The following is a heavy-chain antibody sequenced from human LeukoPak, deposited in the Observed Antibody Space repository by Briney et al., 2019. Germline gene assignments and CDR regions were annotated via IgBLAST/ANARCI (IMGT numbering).Heavy chain of an antibody. CDR1: GGSISSSNW. D-gene: IGHD2-21*02. V-gene: IGHV4-4*02. CDR3: ARAYCDGGDCYHSRGWFDT. J-gene: IGHJ5*02. Sequence: SETLSLTCAVSGGSISSSNWWSWVRQPPGKGLEWIGEIYHSGSTNYNPSLKSRVTISVDKSKNQFSLKLSSVTAADTAVYYCARAYCDGGDCYHSRGWFDTWGQGTLVTVSS. CDR2: IYHSGST.